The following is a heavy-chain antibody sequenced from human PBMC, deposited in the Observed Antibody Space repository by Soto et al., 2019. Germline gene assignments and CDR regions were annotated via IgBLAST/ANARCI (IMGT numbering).Heavy chain of an antibody. D-gene: IGHD1-20*01. J-gene: IGHJ6*02. Sequence: GGSLRLSCAASGFTVSSNYMSWVRQAPGKGLEWVSVIYSGGSTYYADSVKGRFTISRDNSKNTLYLQMNSLRAEDTAVYYCARDNSRYNWNPKFYGMDVRGPGTTVTVS. CDR3: ARDNSRYNWNPKFYGMDV. V-gene: IGHV3-53*01. CDR1: GFTVSSNY. CDR2: IYSGGST.